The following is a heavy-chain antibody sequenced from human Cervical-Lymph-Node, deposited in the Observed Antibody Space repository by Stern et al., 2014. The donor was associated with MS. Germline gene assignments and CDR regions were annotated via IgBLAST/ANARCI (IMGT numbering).Heavy chain of an antibody. V-gene: IGHV4-31*03. Sequence: QVQLQESGPGLVKPSQTLSLTCTVSGGSISSGGYFWSWIRQHPGQGLEWIGYIYHSGSTYYNPSLRSRVTISVATSKYQVSLHLSAVTAADTAVYYCARKGAIVPAAIENWFDSWGQGTLVTVSS. J-gene: IGHJ5*01. CDR2: IYHSGST. CDR1: GGSISSGGYF. CDR3: ARKGAIVPAAIENWFDS. D-gene: IGHD2-2*01.